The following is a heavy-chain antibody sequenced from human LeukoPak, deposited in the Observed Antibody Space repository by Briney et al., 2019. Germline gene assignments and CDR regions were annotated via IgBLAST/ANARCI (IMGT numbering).Heavy chain of an antibody. V-gene: IGHV4-31*03. J-gene: IGHJ3*02. CDR3: ARVPKWVGAFDI. Sequence: SENLSLTCTVSGGSISSGGYYWSWIRQHPGKGLEWIGYIYYSGSTYYNPSLKSRVTISVDTSKNQFSLKLSSVTAADTAVYYCARVPKWVGAFDIWGQGTMVTVSS. CDR1: GGSISSGGYY. D-gene: IGHD2-8*01. CDR2: IYYSGST.